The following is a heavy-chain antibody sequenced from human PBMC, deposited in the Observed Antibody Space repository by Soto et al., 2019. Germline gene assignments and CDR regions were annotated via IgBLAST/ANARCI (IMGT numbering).Heavy chain of an antibody. CDR3: ARDSAAAAGLCFDS. D-gene: IGHD6-13*01. Sequence: QVQLVQSGAEVKTPGASVRVSCKASGYTFTDYYMHWVRRAPGQGLEWMGWINDNSGATRYPQRFQGRVNLTRDTSISTAYRELSSLRSDDTAVYYCARDSAAAAGLCFDSWGQGSLVTVSS. V-gene: IGHV1-2*02. CDR1: GYTFTDYY. J-gene: IGHJ4*02. CDR2: INDNSGAT.